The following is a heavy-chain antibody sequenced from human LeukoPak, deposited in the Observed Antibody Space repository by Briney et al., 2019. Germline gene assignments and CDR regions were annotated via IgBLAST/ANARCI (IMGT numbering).Heavy chain of an antibody. V-gene: IGHV4-34*01. CDR1: GGSFSGYY. D-gene: IGHD3-22*01. J-gene: IGHJ4*02. CDR3: ARVPVSDYYDSSGSYDY. CDR2: INHSGST. Sequence: SETLSLTCAVYGGSFSGYYWSWIRQPPGKGLEWIGEINHSGSTNYNPSPKSRVTISVDTSKNQFSLKLSSVTAADTAVYYCARVPVSDYYDSSGSYDYWGQGTLVTVSS.